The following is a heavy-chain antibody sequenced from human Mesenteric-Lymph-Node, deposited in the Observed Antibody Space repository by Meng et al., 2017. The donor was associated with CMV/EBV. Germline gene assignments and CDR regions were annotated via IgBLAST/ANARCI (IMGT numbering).Heavy chain of an antibody. CDR3: ARDRGVTWTF. Sequence: TCTVSGGSISSSSYYWGWIRQPPGKGLEWIGSIYYSGSTYYNPSLKSRVTISVDTSKNQFSLKLSSVTAADTAVYYCARDRGVTWTFWGQGTLVTVSS. CDR2: IYYSGST. D-gene: IGHD2-21*02. J-gene: IGHJ4*02. CDR1: GGSISSSSYY. V-gene: IGHV4-39*02.